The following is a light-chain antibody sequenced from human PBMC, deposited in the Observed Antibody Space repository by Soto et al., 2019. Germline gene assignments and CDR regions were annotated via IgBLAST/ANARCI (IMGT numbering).Light chain of an antibody. CDR2: GAS. V-gene: IGKV3-20*01. J-gene: IGKJ2*02. CDR1: QSVSSSY. Sequence: EIVLTQSPGTLSLSPGERATLSCRASQSVSSSYLAWYQQKPGQAPRLLIYGASSRATGIPDRFSGSGSGTDFTLTISRLEPEDFAVYYCQQYGNSRGTFGQGTKLEIK. CDR3: QQYGNSRGT.